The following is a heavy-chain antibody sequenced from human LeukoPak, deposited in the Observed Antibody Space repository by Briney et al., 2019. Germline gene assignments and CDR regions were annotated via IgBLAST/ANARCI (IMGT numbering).Heavy chain of an antibody. V-gene: IGHV4-4*07. CDR1: GGSISSYY. CDR2: IYTSGST. J-gene: IGHJ6*03. D-gene: IGHD2-2*02. CDR3: ARDTPYCSSTSCYTHDYYYYYMDV. Sequence: SETLSLTCTVSGGSISSYYWSWIRQPAGKGLEWIGRIYTSGSTNYNPSLKSRVTMSVDTSKNQFSLKLSSVTAADTAVYYCARDTPYCSSTSCYTHDYYYYYMDVWGKGTTVTISS.